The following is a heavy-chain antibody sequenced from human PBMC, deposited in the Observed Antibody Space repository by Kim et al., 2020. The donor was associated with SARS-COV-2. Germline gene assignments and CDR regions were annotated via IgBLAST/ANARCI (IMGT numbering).Heavy chain of an antibody. CDR2: VDHSGTT. J-gene: IGHJ5*02. CDR1: GASISSSSC. D-gene: IGHD3-22*01. V-gene: IGHV4-4*02. Sequence: SETLSLTCVVSGASISSSSCWSWVRQPPGKGLEWIGEVDHSGTTSYNVSLKNRVSILVDKSKNQFSFRLSSVSASDTAVYYCARGVSSASTLTASFDPW. CDR3: ARGVSSASTLTASFDP.